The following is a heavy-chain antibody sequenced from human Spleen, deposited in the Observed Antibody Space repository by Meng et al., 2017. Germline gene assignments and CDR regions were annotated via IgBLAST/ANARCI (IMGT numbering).Heavy chain of an antibody. CDR1: GFTFSSHA. CDR2: IAHDGSKK. D-gene: IGHD6-19*01. V-gene: IGHV3-30*04. J-gene: IGHJ4*02. Sequence: VQLLESGGGVVQPGRSLRLSCAASGFTFSSHAFHWVRQAPGKGLQWLAVIAHDGSKKYYADSVRGRFTISRDNSENRLFLQLNSLRAEDTAVYYCARDQIPDVGWYSYYFDYWGQGALVTVSS. CDR3: ARDQIPDVGWYSYYFDY.